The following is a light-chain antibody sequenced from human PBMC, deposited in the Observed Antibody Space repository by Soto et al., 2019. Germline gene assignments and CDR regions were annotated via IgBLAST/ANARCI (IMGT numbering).Light chain of an antibody. V-gene: IGLV4-69*01. J-gene: IGLJ3*02. CDR3: QTWGTGIWV. CDR1: SWHSSYA. Sequence: QSVLTQSPSASASLGASVKLTCTLSSWHSSYAIAWHQQQPEKGPRYLMKLNSDGSHSKGDGIPDRFSGSSSGAERYLTISSLQSEDEADYYCQTWGTGIWVFGGGTQLTVL. CDR2: LNSDGSH.